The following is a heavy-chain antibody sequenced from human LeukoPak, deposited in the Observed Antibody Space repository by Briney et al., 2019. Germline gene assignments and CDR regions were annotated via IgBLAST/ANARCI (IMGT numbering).Heavy chain of an antibody. V-gene: IGHV5-51*01. CDR1: GYIFTNYW. Sequence: GESLQISCQGSGYIFTNYWIAWVRQMPGKGLEWMGIIYPGDSDIRYSPSFQGQVTLSADKSTTTAYLQWSSLKASDTAMYYCARFDYYYYYGMDVWGQGTTVTVSS. J-gene: IGHJ6*02. CDR2: IYPGDSDI. CDR3: ARFDYYYYYGMDV.